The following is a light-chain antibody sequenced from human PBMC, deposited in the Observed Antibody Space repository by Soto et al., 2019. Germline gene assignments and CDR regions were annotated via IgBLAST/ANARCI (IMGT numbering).Light chain of an antibody. CDR3: SSYTSGSALVE. CDR2: DVN. J-gene: IGLJ2*01. Sequence: QSALTQPASVSGSPGQSITFSCTGTRRDIGGYDYVSWYQQHPGKAPKLILYDVNTRPSGVSTRFSGSKSGNVASLTISGLQADDEALYYCSSYTSGSALVEFGGGTKLTVL. CDR1: RRDIGGYDY. V-gene: IGLV2-14*03.